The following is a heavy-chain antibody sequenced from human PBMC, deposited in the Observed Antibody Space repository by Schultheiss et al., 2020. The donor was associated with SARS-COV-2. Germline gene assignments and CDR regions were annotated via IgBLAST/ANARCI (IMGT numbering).Heavy chain of an antibody. J-gene: IGHJ4*02. CDR1: GFTFSSYG. Sequence: GGSLRLSCAASGFTFSSYGMHWVRQAPGKGLEWVAVISYYGSNKYYADSVKGRFTISRDNSKNTLYLQMNSLRAEDTAVYYCARGDSSGWYDLEYWGQGTLVTVSS. CDR2: ISYYGSNK. D-gene: IGHD6-19*01. V-gene: IGHV3-30*03. CDR3: ARGDSSGWYDLEY.